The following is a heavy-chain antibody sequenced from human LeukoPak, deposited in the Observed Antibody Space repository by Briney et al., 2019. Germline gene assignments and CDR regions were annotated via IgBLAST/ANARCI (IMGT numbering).Heavy chain of an antibody. D-gene: IGHD2-15*01. J-gene: IGHJ4*02. Sequence: GGSLSLSCAASGFTFSSYGMHWVRQAPGKGLEWVAFIRYDGSNKYYADSVKGRFTISRDNSKNTLYLQMNSLRAEDTAVYYCAKDIQGYCGGGSCLSIDYWGQGTLVTVSS. CDR3: AKDIQGYCGGGSCLSIDY. CDR1: GFTFSSYG. V-gene: IGHV3-30*02. CDR2: IRYDGSNK.